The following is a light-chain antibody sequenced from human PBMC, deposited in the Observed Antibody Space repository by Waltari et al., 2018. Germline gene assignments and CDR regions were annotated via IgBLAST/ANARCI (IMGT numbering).Light chain of an antibody. CDR2: WAS. CDR1: QTVLYISNNKNY. V-gene: IGKV4-1*01. J-gene: IGKJ1*01. CDR3: QQYYAIPRT. Sequence: DILLTQSPYSLAVSLGGRPTIHCRLVQTVLYISNNKNYLAWYQQRPGHPPKLLIYWASTRDSGVPDRFSGSGSETDFTLTISSLLPEEVAVYYCQQYYAIPRTFGQGTKVEIK.